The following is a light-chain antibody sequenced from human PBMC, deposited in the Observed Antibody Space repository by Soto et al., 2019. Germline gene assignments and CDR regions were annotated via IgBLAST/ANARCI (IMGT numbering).Light chain of an antibody. CDR3: SSYTSSSTLVV. CDR2: DVS. CDR1: SSDVGGYNY. Sequence: QSVLTQPASVSGSPGQSITISCTGTSSDVGGYNYVSWYQQHPGKAPKLMIYDVSNRPSGVSNRFSGSKSGNTASLPISGRQAEDEAYYYCSSYTSSSTLVVFGGGTKLTVL. J-gene: IGLJ2*01. V-gene: IGLV2-14*01.